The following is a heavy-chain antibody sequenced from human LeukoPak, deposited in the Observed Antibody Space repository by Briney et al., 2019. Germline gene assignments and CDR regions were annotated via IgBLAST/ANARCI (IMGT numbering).Heavy chain of an antibody. J-gene: IGHJ4*02. Sequence: SETLSLTCAVNVGSFIGYYWSWIRQPPGKGLEWIGEINHSGSTNYNPSLMSRVTISVDTSKIQISLELSSVTAADTAVYVWARFGIAAAVTPDYWGQGNLVTVSS. CDR2: INHSGST. CDR3: ARFGIAAAVTPDY. CDR1: VGSFIGYY. V-gene: IGHV4-34*01. D-gene: IGHD6-13*01.